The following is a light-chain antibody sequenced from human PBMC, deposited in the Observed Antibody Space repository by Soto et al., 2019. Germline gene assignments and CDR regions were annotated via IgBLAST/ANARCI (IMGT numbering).Light chain of an antibody. CDR2: AAS. CDR1: QSISSY. CDR3: QQSYSTLIT. J-gene: IGKJ5*01. Sequence: IKMTQSPSSLSASVGDRVTITCRASQSISSYLNWYQQKPGKAPKVLIYAASSLQSGVPSRFSGSGSGTDFTLTISSLQPEDFATYYCQQSYSTLITFGQGTRLAI. V-gene: IGKV1-39*01.